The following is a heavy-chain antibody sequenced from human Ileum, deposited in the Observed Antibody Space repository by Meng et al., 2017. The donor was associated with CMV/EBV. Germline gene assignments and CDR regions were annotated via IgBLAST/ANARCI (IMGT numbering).Heavy chain of an antibody. CDR1: GVTFSSYA. D-gene: IGHD3-10*01. V-gene: IGHV3-23*01. CDR3: AKDRVVRGVMGAFDI. J-gene: IGHJ3*02. Sequence: SGVTFSSYAMSWVRQAAGKGLEWVSAVSGNGGSTYYGASVKGRFTISRDNSKNTLYLQMNSLRAEDTAIYYCAKDRVVRGVMGAFDIWGQGTMVTVSS. CDR2: VSGNGGST.